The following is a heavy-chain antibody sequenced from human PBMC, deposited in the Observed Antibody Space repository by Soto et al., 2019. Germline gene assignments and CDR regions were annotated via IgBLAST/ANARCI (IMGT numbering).Heavy chain of an antibody. CDR2: IIPIFGTA. D-gene: IGHD3-22*01. J-gene: IGHJ6*02. V-gene: IGHV1-69*13. CDR3: ARKSFYDSSGYYYYYGMDV. Sequence: GASVKVSCKASGGTFSSYAISWVRQAPGQGLEWMGGIIPIFGTANYAQKFQGRVTITADESTSTAYMELSSLRSEDTAVYYCARKSFYDSSGYYYYYGMDVWGQGTTVTVSS. CDR1: GGTFSSYA.